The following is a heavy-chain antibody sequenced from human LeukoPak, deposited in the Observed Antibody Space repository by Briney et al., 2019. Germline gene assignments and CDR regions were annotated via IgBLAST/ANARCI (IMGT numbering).Heavy chain of an antibody. V-gene: IGHV3-23*01. J-gene: IGHJ6*04. Sequence: GGSLRLSCAASGFTFSNYAMSWVRQAPGKGLEWVSAISDSGDDTYYADSVKGRFTISRDNSKNTLYLQMSSLRAEDTAVFYCAKIEVTMVRGFISYYYYGMDVWGKGTTVTVSS. CDR2: ISDSGDDT. D-gene: IGHD3-10*01. CDR3: AKIEVTMVRGFISYYYYGMDV. CDR1: GFTFSNYA.